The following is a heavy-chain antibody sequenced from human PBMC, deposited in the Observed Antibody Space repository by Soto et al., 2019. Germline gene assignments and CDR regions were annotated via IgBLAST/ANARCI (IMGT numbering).Heavy chain of an antibody. CDR2: INPNTGGP. Sequence: QVQLVQSGTEVKKPGASVKVSCKASGYTFTGYFMHWVRQVPGQGLEWMGWINPNTGGPNYAQKFKGWVSMTRDTSMSTAYMELSSLKSDDTAVYYCARAHGSSAPVDYWGQGTLVTVSS. CDR1: GYTFTGYF. V-gene: IGHV1-2*04. D-gene: IGHD3-10*01. CDR3: ARAHGSSAPVDY. J-gene: IGHJ4*02.